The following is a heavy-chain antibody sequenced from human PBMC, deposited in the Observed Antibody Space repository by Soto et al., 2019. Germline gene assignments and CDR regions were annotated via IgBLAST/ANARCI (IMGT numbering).Heavy chain of an antibody. V-gene: IGHV4-59*01. Sequence: SETLSLTCTVSGGSISSYYWSWIRQPPGKGLEWIGYIYYSGSTNYNPSLKSRVTISVDTSKNQFSLKLSSVTAADTAVYYCAIVFDSSGWGVLVAIWGQGSMVTGSS. CDR3: AIVFDSSGWGVLVAI. J-gene: IGHJ3*02. D-gene: IGHD3-22*01. CDR2: IYYSGST. CDR1: GGSISSYY.